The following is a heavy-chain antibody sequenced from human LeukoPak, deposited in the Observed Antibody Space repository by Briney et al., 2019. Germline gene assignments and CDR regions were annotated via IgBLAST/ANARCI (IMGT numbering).Heavy chain of an antibody. Sequence: GESLKISCKGSGYRFTTYWIGWVRQLPGKGLEWMGIIYPGDSDTGYSPSVQGQVTISADKSISTTYLQWSSLKASDTAMYYCARHLTDSSGYDDYWGQGTLVTVSS. CDR2: IYPGDSDT. D-gene: IGHD3-22*01. V-gene: IGHV5-51*01. CDR3: ARHLTDSSGYDDY. CDR1: GYRFTTYW. J-gene: IGHJ4*02.